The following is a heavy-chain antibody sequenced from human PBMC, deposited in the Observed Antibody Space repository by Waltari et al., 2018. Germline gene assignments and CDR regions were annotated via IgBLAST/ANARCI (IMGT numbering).Heavy chain of an antibody. CDR3: ARARDEYTAMVFFDH. CDR2: IYPAGST. V-gene: IGHV3-66*02. J-gene: IGHJ4*02. Sequence: DVQLVESGGGLVHPGGSLRLSCAASGFPVSPTHMSWVRQAPGKGLEWVSIIYPAGSTYNADSVMGRFTISRDISQNTVHLQMNNLRPEDTAIYYCARARDEYTAMVFFDHWGQGTLVNVSS. D-gene: IGHD5-18*01. CDR1: GFPVSPTH.